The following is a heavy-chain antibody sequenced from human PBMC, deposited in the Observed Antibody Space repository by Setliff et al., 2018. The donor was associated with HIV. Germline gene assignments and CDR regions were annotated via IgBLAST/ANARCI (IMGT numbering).Heavy chain of an antibody. CDR3: ARHRVITGSFDY. CDR2: IFYTGSA. CDR1: EGSVRSSNYY. D-gene: IGHD3-10*01. Sequence: SETLSLTCAVSEGSVRSSNYYWGWIRQSPGKGLEWSGSIFYTGSAYYNPSLKSRVTISVDTSKNQFSLKMNSVTAADSAVFYCARHRVITGSFDYWGQGTLVTVSS. V-gene: IGHV4-39*01. J-gene: IGHJ4*02.